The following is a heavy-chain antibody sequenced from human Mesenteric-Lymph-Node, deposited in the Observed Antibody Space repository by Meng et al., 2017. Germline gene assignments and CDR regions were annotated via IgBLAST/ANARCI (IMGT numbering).Heavy chain of an antibody. CDR2: IYHSGST. Sequence: QVKESGPGLGKPSETLSLNCTVSGGSISSNGYYWDWVRQPPGKGLEWIGAIYHSGSTSYNPSLQSRVTMFVDTSKNQFSLMLTSVTATDTAVYYCARDQGSYGNFQHWGQGTLVTVSS. J-gene: IGHJ1*01. D-gene: IGHD3-16*01. CDR3: ARDQGSYGNFQH. CDR1: GGSISSNGYY. V-gene: IGHV4-39*02.